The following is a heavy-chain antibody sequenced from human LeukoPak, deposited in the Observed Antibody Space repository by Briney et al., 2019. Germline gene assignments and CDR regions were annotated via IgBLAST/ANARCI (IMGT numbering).Heavy chain of an antibody. CDR3: AKDFDYDILTGYYH. CDR2: RYDGSNK. J-gene: IGHJ4*02. V-gene: IGHV3-30*02. Sequence: GGSLRLSCAASGFTFSSYGMHWVRQAPGKGLEWVAFRYDGSNKYYADSVKGRFTISRDNSKNTLYLQMSSLRAEDTAVYYCAKDFDYDILTGYYHWGQGTLVTVSS. CDR1: GFTFSSYG. D-gene: IGHD3-9*01.